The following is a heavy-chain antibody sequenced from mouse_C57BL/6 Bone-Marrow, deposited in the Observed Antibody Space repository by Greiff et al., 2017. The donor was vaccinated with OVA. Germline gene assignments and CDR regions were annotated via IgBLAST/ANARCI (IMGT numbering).Heavy chain of an antibody. CDR1: GYTFTSYG. J-gene: IGHJ3*01. Sequence: VQRVESGAELVRPGASVKLSCKASGYTFTSYGISWVKQRPGQGLEWIGEIYPRSGNTYYNEKFKGKATLTADKSSSTAYMELGSLTSEDSAVYFGAEPPLTAGWFDDWGKGTLVTVSA. V-gene: IGHV1-81*01. CDR3: AEPPLTAGWFDD. CDR2: IYPRSGNT. D-gene: IGHD4-1*01.